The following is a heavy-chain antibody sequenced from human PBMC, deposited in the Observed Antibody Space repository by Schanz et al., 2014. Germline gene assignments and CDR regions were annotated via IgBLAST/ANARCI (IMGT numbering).Heavy chain of an antibody. V-gene: IGHV3-66*01. D-gene: IGHD1-26*01. CDR1: GFTVSNNY. J-gene: IGHJ4*02. CDR3: ARDRGTGIYWEGCDY. Sequence: EVQLVESGGGLVQPGGSLRLSCAASGFTVSNNYMSWVRQAPGKGLECVSIIYSDGSTYYVDSVKGRFIISRDNSKNTVYLQMSSLRADDTAVYYCARDRGTGIYWEGCDYWGQGTLVTVSS. CDR2: IYSDGST.